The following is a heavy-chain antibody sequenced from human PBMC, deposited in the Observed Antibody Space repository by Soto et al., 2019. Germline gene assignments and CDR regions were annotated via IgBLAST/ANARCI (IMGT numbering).Heavy chain of an antibody. CDR1: GFTFSSYA. D-gene: IGHD3-10*01. CDR3: ARLPHDGSGSYYNVIRDY. V-gene: IGHV3-23*01. Sequence: GGSLRLSCAASGFTFSSYAMSWVRQAQGKGLEWVSAISGSGGSTYYADSVKGRFTISRDNSKNTLYLQMNSLRAEDTAVYYCARLPHDGSGSYYNVIRDYWGQGTLVTVSS. J-gene: IGHJ4*02. CDR2: ISGSGGST.